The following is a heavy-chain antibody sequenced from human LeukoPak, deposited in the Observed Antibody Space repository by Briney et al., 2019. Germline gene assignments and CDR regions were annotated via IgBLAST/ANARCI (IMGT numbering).Heavy chain of an antibody. Sequence: GESLKISCKGSGYSFTSYWIGWVRQMPGKGLEWMGIIYPGDSDTRYSPSFQAQVTISADKSISTAYLQWSSLKASDTAMYYCARHGGLDTAMATTFDYWGQGTLVTVSS. J-gene: IGHJ4*02. CDR1: GYSFTSYW. V-gene: IGHV5-51*01. CDR2: IYPGDSDT. D-gene: IGHD5-18*01. CDR3: ARHGGLDTAMATTFDY.